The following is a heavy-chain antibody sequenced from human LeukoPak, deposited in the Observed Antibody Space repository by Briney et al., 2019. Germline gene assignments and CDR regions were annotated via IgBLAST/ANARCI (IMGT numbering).Heavy chain of an antibody. CDR1: GGTFSSYA. CDR3: ARDPIAAAGNYYYYYMDV. Sequence: AASVTVSRKASGGTFSSYAISWVRQAPGQGLEWMGGIIPIFGTANYAQKFQGRVTITADESTSTAYMELSSLRSEDTAVYYCARDPIAAAGNYYYYYMDVWGKGTTVTISS. J-gene: IGHJ6*03. CDR2: IIPIFGTA. D-gene: IGHD6-13*01. V-gene: IGHV1-69*13.